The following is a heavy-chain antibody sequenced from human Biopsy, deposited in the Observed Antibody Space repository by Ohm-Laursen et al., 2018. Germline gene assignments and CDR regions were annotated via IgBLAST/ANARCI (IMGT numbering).Heavy chain of an antibody. J-gene: IGHJ6*02. V-gene: IGHV4-59*01. CDR3: ARDGGHSGWYEGGMDV. CDR2: VSYSGNA. CDR1: GGSITSYY. Sequence: GTLSLTCTVSGGSITSYYWSWTRQPPGKGLEWIGYVSYSGNADYNPSLKSRVTISLDKSTNQLSLKLRSVTAADTAVYYCARDGGHSGWYEGGMDVWGQGTTVTVSS. D-gene: IGHD6-19*01.